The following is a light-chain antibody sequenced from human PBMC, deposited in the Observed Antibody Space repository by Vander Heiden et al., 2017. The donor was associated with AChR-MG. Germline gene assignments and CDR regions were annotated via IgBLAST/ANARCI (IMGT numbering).Light chain of an antibody. Sequence: QPVLTPSSSASASLGSSVRFTCTLNSGHSGYIIAWHQQQPGKAPRFLMKLEGNGNYNKGSGVPDRFSGSSSGADRYLTISNLQSEDEADYYCETWDSNTRMFGGGTKLIVL. CDR1: SGHSGYI. CDR2: LEGNGNY. CDR3: ETWDSNTRM. V-gene: IGLV4-60*03. J-gene: IGLJ3*02.